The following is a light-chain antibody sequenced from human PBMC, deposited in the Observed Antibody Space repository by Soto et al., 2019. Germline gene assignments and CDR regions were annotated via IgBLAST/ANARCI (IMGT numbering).Light chain of an antibody. J-gene: IGKJ5*01. CDR2: DAS. CDR1: QSVSSY. CDR3: LQRYNGPLT. Sequence: EIVLTQSPATLSLSPGERATLSCRTSQSVSSYLAWYQQKPGQPPTLLIFDASNRATGIPARFSGSVSGTDFTLTISSLEPEDFAVYHCLQRYNGPLTFGQGTRLEIK. V-gene: IGKV3-11*01.